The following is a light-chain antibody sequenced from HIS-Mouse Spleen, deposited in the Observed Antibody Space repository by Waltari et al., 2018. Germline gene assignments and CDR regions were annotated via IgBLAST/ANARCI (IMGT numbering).Light chain of an antibody. J-gene: IGLJ2*01. CDR2: KDS. Sequence: SYELPQPPPVSVPPGQTARITCSGDALPKQYAYWYQQKPGQAPVLLIYKDSERPSGIPERFSGSSSGTTVTLTISGVQAEDEADYYCQSADSSGTHVVFGGGTKLTVL. CDR1: ALPKQY. CDR3: QSADSSGTHVV. V-gene: IGLV3-25*03.